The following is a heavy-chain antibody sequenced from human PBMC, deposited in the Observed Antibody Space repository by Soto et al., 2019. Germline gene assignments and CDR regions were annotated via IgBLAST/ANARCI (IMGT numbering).Heavy chain of an antibody. D-gene: IGHD5-18*01. CDR1: GFTFSNAW. J-gene: IGHJ4*02. Sequence: GGSLRLSCAASGFTFSNAWMNWVRQAPGNGLEWVGRIKSKTDGGTTDYAAPVKGRFTISRDDSKNTLNLQMNSLKTEDTAVYYCTTDLRGYSYGYYYYWGQGTLVTVSS. V-gene: IGHV3-15*07. CDR2: IKSKTDGGTT. CDR3: TTDLRGYSYGYYYY.